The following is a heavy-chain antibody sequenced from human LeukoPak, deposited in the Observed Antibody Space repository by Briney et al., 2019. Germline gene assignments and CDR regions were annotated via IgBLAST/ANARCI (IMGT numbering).Heavy chain of an antibody. CDR1: GFTFSSYA. CDR3: AKQRASYGYVFDY. CDR2: TSGSGGNT. J-gene: IGHJ4*02. Sequence: GGSLRLSCAASGFTFSSYAMSWVRQAPGKGLEWVSSTSGSGGNTYYAHSVKGRFTISRDNFKNTLFLQMNSLRAEDTATYYCAKQRASYGYVFDYWGQGTLVTVSS. V-gene: IGHV3-23*01. D-gene: IGHD5-18*01.